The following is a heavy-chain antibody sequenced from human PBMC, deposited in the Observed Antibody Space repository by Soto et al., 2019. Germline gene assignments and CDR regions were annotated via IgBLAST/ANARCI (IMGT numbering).Heavy chain of an antibody. V-gene: IGHV4-4*02. Sequence: QVRLQESGPGLVKPSGTMSLTCIVSGGSITTTNWWNWVRQTPGKGLEWIGQSYFSGSTNYNPSLRGRVTVSVDVSKNQFSLNLTSVTAADTAVYFCARGMNAYSFYYFDNWGQGIPVPVSS. D-gene: IGHD3-16*01. CDR2: SYFSGST. CDR3: ARGMNAYSFYYFDN. J-gene: IGHJ4*02. CDR1: GGSITTTNW.